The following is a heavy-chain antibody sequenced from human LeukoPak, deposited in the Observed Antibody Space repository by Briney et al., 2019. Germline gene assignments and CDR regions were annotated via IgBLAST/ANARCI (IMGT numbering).Heavy chain of an antibody. CDR2: ISGISDIT. J-gene: IGHJ4*02. CDR3: AKDQRFSNAY. CDR1: GFSIASYA. Sequence: PGGSLRLSCAASGFSIASYAMTWVRQAPGKGLEWVSFISGISDITYYADSVKGRFTTSRDDSKNTVYLQMNSLRAEDTAIYYCAKDQRFSNAYWGQGTLVTVSS. V-gene: IGHV3-23*01. D-gene: IGHD3-16*01.